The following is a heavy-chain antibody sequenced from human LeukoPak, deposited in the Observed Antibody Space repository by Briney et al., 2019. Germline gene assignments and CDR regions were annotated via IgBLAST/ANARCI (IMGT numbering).Heavy chain of an antibody. Sequence: PSETLCLTCTVSGGSISSYYWSWVRQPPGKGLEWIGYMYYSGRTNYNPSLKSRVTISVDTSKNQFSLKLSSVTAADTAVYYCARTFSESYYYYGMDVWGQGTTVTVSS. CDR1: GGSISSYY. J-gene: IGHJ6*02. V-gene: IGHV4-59*01. D-gene: IGHD1-26*01. CDR2: MYYSGRT. CDR3: ARTFSESYYYYGMDV.